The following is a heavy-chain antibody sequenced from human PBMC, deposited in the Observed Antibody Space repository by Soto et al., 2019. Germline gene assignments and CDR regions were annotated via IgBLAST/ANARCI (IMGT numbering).Heavy chain of an antibody. CDR2: IYNSEST. Sequence: SETLSLTCTVAGGSISSYYWSWIRQPPGKGLEWIGYIYNSESTNYNHSLRSRVTISVDTSKNQFSLKLSSVTAADTAVYYCAREGESSGYHFWGQGTLVTVSS. D-gene: IGHD3-22*01. CDR1: GGSISSYY. J-gene: IGHJ4*02. V-gene: IGHV4-59*01. CDR3: AREGESSGYHF.